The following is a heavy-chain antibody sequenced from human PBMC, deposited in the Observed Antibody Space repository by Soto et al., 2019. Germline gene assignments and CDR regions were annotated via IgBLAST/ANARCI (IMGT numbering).Heavy chain of an antibody. CDR2: IRGSGGST. CDR3: ALDANWYYGEVVAATFVSDAFND. Sequence: GGSLRLSCAVSGFTFSRYAMSWVRQALKKRLEWVSAIRGSGGSTYYADSVMGRFTISRDNSKNTLYLQMNSLRAAATAVYYSALDANWYYGEVVAATFVSDAFNDWGHVTMITVSS. CDR1: GFTFSRYA. V-gene: IGHV3-23*01. J-gene: IGHJ3*01. D-gene: IGHD2-15*01.